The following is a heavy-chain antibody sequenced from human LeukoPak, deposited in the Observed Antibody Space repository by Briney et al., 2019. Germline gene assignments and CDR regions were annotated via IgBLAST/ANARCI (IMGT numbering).Heavy chain of an antibody. CDR2: INPNSGGT. Sequence: ASVKVSCKASGYTFTGYYMHWVRQAPGQGLEWMGWINPNSGGTNYAQKFQGRVTMTRDTSISTAYMELRSLRSDDTAVYYCARDLAAAGTRSFDYWGQGTLVTVSS. CDR1: GYTFTGYY. V-gene: IGHV1-2*02. D-gene: IGHD6-13*01. J-gene: IGHJ4*02. CDR3: ARDLAAAGTRSFDY.